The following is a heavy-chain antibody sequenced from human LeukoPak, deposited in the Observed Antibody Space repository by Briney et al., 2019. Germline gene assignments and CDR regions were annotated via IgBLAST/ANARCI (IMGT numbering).Heavy chain of an antibody. J-gene: IGHJ6*03. D-gene: IGHD6-13*01. CDR1: GFTFSSYS. CDR2: ISSSSSTI. V-gene: IGHV3-48*01. CDR3: ARLDSSSLFYYYMDV. Sequence: GGSLRLSCAASGFTFSSYSMNWVRQAPGKGMEWVSYISSSSSTIYYADSVKGRFTISRDNSKNTLYLQMNSLRAEDTAVYYCARLDSSSLFYYYMDVWGKGTTVTVSS.